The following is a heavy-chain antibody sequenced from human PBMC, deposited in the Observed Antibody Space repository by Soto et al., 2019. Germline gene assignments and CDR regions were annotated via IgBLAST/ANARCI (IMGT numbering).Heavy chain of an antibody. CDR2: IKHSGST. Sequence: SETLSLTCAVYGGSFSGYYWSWIRQPPGKGLERIGEIKHSGSTNYNPSLKSRVTISVDTSKNQFSLKLSSLTAADTAVYYCARYSYESSGSRGLDYWGQGTLVTVSS. J-gene: IGHJ4*02. V-gene: IGHV4-34*01. CDR3: ARYSYESSGSRGLDY. D-gene: IGHD3-22*01. CDR1: GGSFSGYY.